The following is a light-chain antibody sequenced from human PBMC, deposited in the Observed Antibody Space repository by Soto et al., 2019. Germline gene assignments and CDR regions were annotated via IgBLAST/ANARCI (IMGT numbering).Light chain of an antibody. CDR1: QTVLSN. CDR3: QQYNNWPIT. V-gene: IGKV3-15*01. Sequence: EIVMTQSLATLSVSPRERATLSCRASQTVLSNLAWYQQKPGQAPRLLIYGASTRATGIPARFSGSGSGTEFTLTISSLQSEDFAVYYCQQYNNWPITFGQGRRLEIK. CDR2: GAS. J-gene: IGKJ5*01.